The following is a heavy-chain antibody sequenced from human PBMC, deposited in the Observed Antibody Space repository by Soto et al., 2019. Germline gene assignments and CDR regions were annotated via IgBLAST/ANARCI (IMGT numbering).Heavy chain of an antibody. D-gene: IGHD6-19*01. CDR3: ARLPVAGLYRDY. J-gene: IGHJ4*02. CDR2: IIPIFGTA. Sequence: QVQLVQSGAEVKKPGSSVKVSGKASGGTFSSYAISWVRQAPGQGLEWMGGIIPIFGTANYAQKFQGRVTLTADESTSTAYMVRSSLRSEDTGVYYCARLPVAGLYRDYWGQGTMVTVSS. V-gene: IGHV1-69*12. CDR1: GGTFSSYA.